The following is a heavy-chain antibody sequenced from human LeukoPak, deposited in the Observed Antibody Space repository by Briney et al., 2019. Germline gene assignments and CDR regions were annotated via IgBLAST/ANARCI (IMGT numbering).Heavy chain of an antibody. CDR3: ARGPISSNPGT. J-gene: IGHJ5*02. CDR2: VSADGSST. CDR1: GFTFSTYW. D-gene: IGHD2-2*01. V-gene: IGHV3-74*01. Sequence: PGGSLRLSCAASGFTFSTYWMHWVRQARWKGLVWVSRVSADGSSTTYADSVKGRFTISRDNATNTLYLQMNSLRAEDTAIYYCARGPISSNPGTWGQGTLVTVSS.